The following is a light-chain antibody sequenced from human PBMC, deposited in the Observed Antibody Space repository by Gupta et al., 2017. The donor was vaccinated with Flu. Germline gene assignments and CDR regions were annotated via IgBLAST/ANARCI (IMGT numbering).Light chain of an antibody. CDR2: QDN. Sequence: SYDMSQPPSVSVSSGQTASLPCPGDNLGDHFVSWYQQKAGQSPLRVIYQDNKRPSGIPERFSGANSGTTATLTITGTQATDEADDYCQAWDGSSVVFGGGTKLNGL. CDR1: NLGDHF. CDR3: QAWDGSSVV. V-gene: IGLV3-1*01. J-gene: IGLJ3*02.